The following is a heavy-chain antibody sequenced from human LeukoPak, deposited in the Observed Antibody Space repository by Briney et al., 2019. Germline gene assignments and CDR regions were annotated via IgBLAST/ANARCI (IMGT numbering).Heavy chain of an antibody. V-gene: IGHV3-23*01. CDR2: ISGCGGST. CDR1: GFTFSSYA. D-gene: IGHD5-18*01. Sequence: GGSLRLFCAASGFTFSSYAMSWVRQAPGKGLEWFSAISGCGGSTYYADSVKGRFTISRDNSKNTLYLQKNSLRAEDTAVYYCAKDLSSGYSYGFSHWGQGTLVTVSS. J-gene: IGHJ4*02. CDR3: AKDLSSGYSYGFSH.